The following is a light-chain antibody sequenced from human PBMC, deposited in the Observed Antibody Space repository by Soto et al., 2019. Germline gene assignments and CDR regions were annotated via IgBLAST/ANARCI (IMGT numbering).Light chain of an antibody. CDR1: QSVSSY. CDR2: DAS. Sequence: EIVLTQSPATLSLSPGERATLSCRASQSVSSYLAWYQQKPGQAPRLLIYDASNWATGIPARFSGSGSGTDFTLTISSLEPEDFAVYYCQQRSNWRWTFGQGTKVEIK. V-gene: IGKV3-11*01. J-gene: IGKJ1*01. CDR3: QQRSNWRWT.